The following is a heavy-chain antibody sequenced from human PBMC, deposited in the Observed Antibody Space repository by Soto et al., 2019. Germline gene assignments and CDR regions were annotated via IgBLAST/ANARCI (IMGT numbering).Heavy chain of an antibody. J-gene: IGHJ6*03. D-gene: IGHD6-13*01. CDR3: ARATKVLGYSSRAGGYYYMDV. Sequence: PSETLSLTCAVYGGSFSGYYWSWIRQPPGKGLEWIGEINHSGSTNYNPSLKSRVTISVDTSKNQFSLKLSSVTAADTGVYYCARATKVLGYSSRAGGYYYMDVWGKGTTVTVSS. CDR2: INHSGST. V-gene: IGHV4-34*01. CDR1: GGSFSGYY.